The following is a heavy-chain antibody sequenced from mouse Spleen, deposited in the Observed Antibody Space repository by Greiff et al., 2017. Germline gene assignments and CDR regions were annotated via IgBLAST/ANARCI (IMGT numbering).Heavy chain of an antibody. Sequence: KVVESGGGLVKPGGSLKLSCAASGFTFSSYTMSWVRQTPAKRLEWVATISSGGGNTYYPDSVKGRFTISRDNARNTLYLQMSSLKSEDTAMYYCTRDPSPGFAYWGQGTLVTVSA. CDR2: ISSGGGNT. CDR3: TRDPSPGFAY. D-gene: IGHD2-10*02. J-gene: IGHJ3*01. V-gene: IGHV5-6-4*01. CDR1: GFTFSSYT.